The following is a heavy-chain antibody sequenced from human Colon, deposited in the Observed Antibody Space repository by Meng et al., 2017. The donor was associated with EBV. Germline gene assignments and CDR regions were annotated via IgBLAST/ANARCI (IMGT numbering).Heavy chain of an antibody. CDR2: MHYSGST. V-gene: IGHV4-39*05. Sequence: QEAGPGLVKPSETPSLTCIVSGGSFSRSSFYWGWIRQPPGKGLEWIGSMHYSGSTYYNPSLKSRVTISVDTSKNQFSLKLTSVTAADTAVYYCTTYAVGAGGRGYWGPGTLVTVSS. D-gene: IGHD2-15*01. J-gene: IGHJ4*02. CDR3: TTYAVGAGGRGY. CDR1: GGSFSRSSFY.